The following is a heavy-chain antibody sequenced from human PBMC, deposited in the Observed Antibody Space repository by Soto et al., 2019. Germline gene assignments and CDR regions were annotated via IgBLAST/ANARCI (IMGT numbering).Heavy chain of an antibody. CDR2: ISYDGSNK. CDR3: AKDRGEGVCSGGSCYSYYYYGMDV. CDR1: GFTFSSYG. J-gene: IGHJ6*02. D-gene: IGHD2-15*01. V-gene: IGHV3-30*18. Sequence: QVQLVESGGGVVQPGRSLRLSCAASGFTFSSYGMHWVRQAPGKGLEWVAVISYDGSNKCYADSVKGRFTISRDNSKNTLYLQMNSLRAEDTAVYYCAKDRGEGVCSGGSCYSYYYYGMDVWGQGTTVTVSS.